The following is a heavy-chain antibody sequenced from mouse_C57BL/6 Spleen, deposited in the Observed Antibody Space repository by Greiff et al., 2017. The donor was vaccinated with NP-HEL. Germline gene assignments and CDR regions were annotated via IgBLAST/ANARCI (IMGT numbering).Heavy chain of an antibody. V-gene: IGHV1-76*01. CDR2: IYPGSGNT. CDR1: GYTFTDYY. J-gene: IGHJ3*01. Sequence: QVQLQQSGAELVRPGASVKLSCKASGYTFTDYYINWVKQRPGQGLEWIARIYPGSGNTYYNEKFKGKATLTAEKSSSTAYMQLSSLTSEDSAVYFCARPYVYDEAWFAYWGQGTLVTVSA. D-gene: IGHD2-2*01. CDR3: ARPYVYDEAWFAY.